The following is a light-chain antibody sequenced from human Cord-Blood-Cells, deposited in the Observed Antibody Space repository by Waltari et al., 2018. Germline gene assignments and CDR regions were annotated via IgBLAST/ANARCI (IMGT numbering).Light chain of an antibody. J-gene: IGLJ3*02. V-gene: IGLV7-46*01. Sequence: QAVVTQEHSLTVSPGGTVSLTFASSTAAVTSGHYPYCFPQKPCQAPRTLIYDTSNKHSWTPARFSGSLLGGKAALTLSGAKPEDEAEYYCLLSYSGARVFGGGTKLTVL. CDR3: LLSYSGARV. CDR1: TAAVTSGHY. CDR2: DTS.